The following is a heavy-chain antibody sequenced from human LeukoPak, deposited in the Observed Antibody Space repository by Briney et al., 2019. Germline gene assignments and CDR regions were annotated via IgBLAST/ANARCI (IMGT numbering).Heavy chain of an antibody. J-gene: IGHJ4*02. V-gene: IGHV4-30-4*07. CDR2: IYYSGST. D-gene: IGHD3-22*01. CDR1: GGSISSGGYS. CDR3: ARDDSSGYYDY. Sequence: SETLSLTCAVSGGSISSGGYSWSWIRQPPGKGLEWIGYIYYSGSTYYNPSLKSRVTISVDTSKNQFSLKLSSVTAADTAVYYCARDDSSGYYDYWGQGTLVTVSS.